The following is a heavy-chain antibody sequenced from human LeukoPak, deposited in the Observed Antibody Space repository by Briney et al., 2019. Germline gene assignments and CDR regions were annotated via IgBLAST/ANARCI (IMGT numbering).Heavy chain of an antibody. CDR3: AKVNTGSYTWFDP. Sequence: PGGSLRLSCAASGFTFSHHGMHWVRQAPGKGLEWVAFIQNDEITIYYADSVKGRFTISRDNPKNTLYLQMNSLRAEDTAVYYCAKVNTGSYTWFDPWGQGTLVTVSS. CDR1: GFTFSHHG. J-gene: IGHJ5*02. D-gene: IGHD1-26*01. CDR2: IQNDEITI. V-gene: IGHV3-30*02.